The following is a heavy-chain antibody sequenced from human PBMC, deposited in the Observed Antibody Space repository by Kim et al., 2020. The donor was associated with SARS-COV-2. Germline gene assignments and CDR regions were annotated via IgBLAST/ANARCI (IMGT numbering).Heavy chain of an antibody. CDR1: GDSITSGSYY. CDR3: ARLSSTLGYRWYFHL. V-gene: IGHV4-39*01. J-gene: IGHJ2*01. D-gene: IGHD7-27*01. CDR2: IHYGGTT. Sequence: SETLSLTCTVSGDSITSGSYYWGWIRQPPGKGLEWIGSIHYGGTTYYNPSLKSRVTISVDTSVNQFSLTLRSLTAADTALYYCARLSSTLGYRWYFHLWG.